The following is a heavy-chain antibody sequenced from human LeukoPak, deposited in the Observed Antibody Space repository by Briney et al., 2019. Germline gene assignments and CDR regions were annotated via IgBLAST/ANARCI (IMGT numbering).Heavy chain of an antibody. D-gene: IGHD5-18*01. CDR3: AREATAFYNWFDP. V-gene: IGHV4-59*01. Sequence: SETLSLTCTVSGGSTTTYYWSWVRQSPERGLEWIGYIYSSGTTNYSPSLKSRVTISVDTSKNQFSLKLSSVTAADTAVYYCAREATAFYNWFDPWGQGTLVTVSS. CDR2: IYSSGTT. CDR1: GGSTTTYY. J-gene: IGHJ5*02.